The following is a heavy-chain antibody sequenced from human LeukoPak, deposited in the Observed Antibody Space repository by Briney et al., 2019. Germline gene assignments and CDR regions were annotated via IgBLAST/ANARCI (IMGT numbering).Heavy chain of an antibody. CDR1: GFTFSRFA. CDR2: ISGTGSST. J-gene: IGHJ4*02. V-gene: IGHV3-23*01. CDR3: AKKIKAAHYSSGCFDY. Sequence: GGSLRLSCVASGFTFSRFAMSWVRQAPGKGLEWVSGISGTGSSTYYADSVKGRLTISRDNSKNTLYLQMHSLRADDTAVYYCAKKIKAAHYSSGCFDYWAQGALATVSS. D-gene: IGHD6-19*01.